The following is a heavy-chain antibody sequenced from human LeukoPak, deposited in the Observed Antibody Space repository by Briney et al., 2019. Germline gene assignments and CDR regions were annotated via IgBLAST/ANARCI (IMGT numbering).Heavy chain of an antibody. CDR1: GFTFSTFS. Sequence: VTLTLSCAASGFTFSTFSMNWVRQTPGKGLEWVSAISGSGSDKYYADSVKGRFTTPRDNPKRSLYLQMHSLRAEDTAVYYCARRTFPNDAFDVWGQGPVLTVSS. D-gene: IGHD1-7*01. J-gene: IGHJ3*01. CDR2: ISGSGSDK. V-gene: IGHV3-21*01. CDR3: ARRTFPNDAFDV.